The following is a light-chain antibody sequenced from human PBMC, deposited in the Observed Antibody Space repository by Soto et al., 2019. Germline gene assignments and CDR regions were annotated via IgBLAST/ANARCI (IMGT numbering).Light chain of an antibody. CDR2: RTS. CDR3: QQYNSDSFHT. Sequence: DIQLTQSPSTLSASVGDRVAITCRASQSFGTWLAWYQQKPGKAPNLLIYRTSSLGRGVPSRFSGGGSGTEFTLTISSLQPDDFATYYCQQYNSDSFHTFGQGTKVEIK. CDR1: QSFGTW. V-gene: IGKV1-5*03. J-gene: IGKJ2*01.